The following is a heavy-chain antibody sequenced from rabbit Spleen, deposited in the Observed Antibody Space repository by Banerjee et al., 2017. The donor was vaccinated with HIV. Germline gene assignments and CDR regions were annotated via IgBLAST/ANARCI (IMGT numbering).Heavy chain of an antibody. V-gene: IGHV1S45*01. Sequence: QEQLVESGGDLVKPEGSLTLTCTASGFSFSGDYDISWVRQAPGKGLEWIACIWGRGGRTHYASWAKGRFTISETSSTTVTLQMTSLTVADTATYFCARGDTGRNDYTTRLDLWGQGTLVTVS. CDR3: ARGDTGRNDYTTRLDL. J-gene: IGHJ3*01. CDR2: IWGRGGRT. CDR1: GFSFSGDYD. D-gene: IGHD8-1*01.